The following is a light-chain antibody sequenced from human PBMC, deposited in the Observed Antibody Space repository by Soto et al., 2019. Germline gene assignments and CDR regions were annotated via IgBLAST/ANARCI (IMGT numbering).Light chain of an antibody. Sequence: QSVLTQPPSVSGAPGQRVTISCTGSSSSIGAGYDVHWYQQLPGTAPKLLIYGNSNRPSGVPDRFSGSKSGTSASLAITGLQAEDEADYYCQSYDSSLSGWVFGGGTQLTV. CDR1: SSSIGAGYD. CDR3: QSYDSSLSGWV. V-gene: IGLV1-40*01. CDR2: GNS. J-gene: IGLJ3*02.